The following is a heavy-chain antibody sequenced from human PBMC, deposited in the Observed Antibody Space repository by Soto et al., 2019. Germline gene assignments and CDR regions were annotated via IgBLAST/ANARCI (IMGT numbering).Heavy chain of an antibody. CDR1: GFTFSTYG. J-gene: IGHJ4*02. V-gene: IGHV3-33*01. Sequence: GGSLRLSCAASGFTFSTYGMHWVRQAPGKGLEWVAVIWFDGSQKYYADSVKGRFTISRDNSKKTLYLQMNSLRGDDTAVYFCARDPPRDLSPPEPPFDYWGQGTLVTVSS. CDR2: IWFDGSQK. CDR3: ARDPPRDLSPPEPPFDY.